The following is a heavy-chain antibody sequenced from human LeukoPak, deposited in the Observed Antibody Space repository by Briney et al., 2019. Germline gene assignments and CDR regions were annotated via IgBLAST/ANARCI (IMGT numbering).Heavy chain of an antibody. CDR2: IYHSGST. Sequence: SEPLSLTCTVSGYSISSGYDLGWIRHPPGKGLEWIGIIYHSGSTYYNPSLKSRVTISVDTSKNQFSLKLSSVTAADTAVYYCARSMVRGVIDNWFDPWGQGTLVTVSS. CDR3: ARSMVRGVIDNWFDP. CDR1: GYSISSGYD. V-gene: IGHV4-38-2*02. J-gene: IGHJ5*02. D-gene: IGHD3-10*01.